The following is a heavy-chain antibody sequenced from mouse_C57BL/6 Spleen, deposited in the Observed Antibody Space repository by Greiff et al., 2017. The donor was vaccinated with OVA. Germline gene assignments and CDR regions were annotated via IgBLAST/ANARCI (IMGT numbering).Heavy chain of an antibody. CDR2: ISGGGGNT. V-gene: IGHV5-9*01. D-gene: IGHD1-1*01. CDR3: ARVLLRDYYAMDY. J-gene: IGHJ4*01. CDR1: GFTFSSYT. Sequence: EVQVVESGGGLVKPGGSLKLSCAASGFTFSSYTMSWVRQTPEKRLEWVATISGGGGNTYYPDSVKGRFTISRDNAKNTLYLQMSSLRSEDTALYYCARVLLRDYYAMDYWGQGTSVTVSS.